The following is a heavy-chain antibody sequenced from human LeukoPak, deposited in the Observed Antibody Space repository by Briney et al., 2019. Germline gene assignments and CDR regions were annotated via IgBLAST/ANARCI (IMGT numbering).Heavy chain of an antibody. CDR3: ARDSAGYLYFDY. J-gene: IGHJ4*02. CDR2: IYHSGST. V-gene: IGHV4-38-2*02. D-gene: IGHD3-9*01. CDR1: NYSISSLYY. Sequence: SETLSLTCSVSNYSISSLYYWGWIRQTPGKGLEWIGSIYHSGSTYYNPSLKSRVTISIDTSKNQVSLNVTSVTPADTAVYHCARDSAGYLYFDYWGQGLLVTVSS.